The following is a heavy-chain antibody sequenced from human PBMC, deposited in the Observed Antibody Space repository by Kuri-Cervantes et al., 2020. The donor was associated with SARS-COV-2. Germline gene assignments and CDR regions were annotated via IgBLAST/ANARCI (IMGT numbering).Heavy chain of an antibody. CDR3: ASGEIAASGAIYYFDY. Sequence: GESLKISCAASGFTFSDYYMSWIRQAPGKGLEWVSAISGSGGSTYYADSVKGRFTISRDNSKNTLYLQMNSLRAEDTAVYYCASGEIAASGAIYYFDYWGQGTLVTVSS. D-gene: IGHD6-6*01. CDR2: ISGSGGST. V-gene: IGHV3-23*01. J-gene: IGHJ4*02. CDR1: GFTFSDYY.